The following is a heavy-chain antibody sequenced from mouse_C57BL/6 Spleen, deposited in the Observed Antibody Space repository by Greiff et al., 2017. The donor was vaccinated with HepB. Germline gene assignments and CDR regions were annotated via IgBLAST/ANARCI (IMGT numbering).Heavy chain of an antibody. J-gene: IGHJ4*01. D-gene: IGHD3-2*02. CDR1: GFTFSSYA. V-gene: IGHV5-4*01. Sequence: EVQLVESGGGLVQPGGSLKLSCAASGFTFSSYALSWVRQTPEKRLEWVATISDGGSYTYYPDNVKGRFTISRDNAKNNLYLQMSHLKSEDTAMYYCARDYGSGYNAMDYWGQGTSVTVSS. CDR3: ARDYGSGYNAMDY. CDR2: ISDGGSYT.